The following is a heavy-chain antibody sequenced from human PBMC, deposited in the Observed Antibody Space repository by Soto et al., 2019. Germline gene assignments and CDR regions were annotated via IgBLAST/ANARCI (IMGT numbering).Heavy chain of an antibody. CDR3: AKDHLETTVTTPSY. J-gene: IGHJ4*02. CDR1: GFTFSSYG. Sequence: QVQLVESWGGVVQPGRSLRLSCAASGFTFSSYGMHWVRQAPGKGLEWVAVISYEGNNKYYADSVKGRFTISRDNFKNTLYLQMDSLRAEDTTMYYCAKDHLETTVTTPSYWGQGPLVTVSS. D-gene: IGHD4-17*01. CDR2: ISYEGNNK. V-gene: IGHV3-30*18.